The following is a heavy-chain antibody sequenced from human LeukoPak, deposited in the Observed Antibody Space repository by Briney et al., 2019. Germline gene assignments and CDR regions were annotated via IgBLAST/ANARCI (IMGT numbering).Heavy chain of an antibody. CDR1: GYTFTSYA. CDR2: ISAGNGNT. CDR3: ARDSGSGNNDY. Sequence: WASVTVSFKASGYTFTSYAMHWVRQAPGQRLEWMGWISAGNGNTKYSQNFQGRVTFISNTSATTAFMELSSLRSEDAAVYYCARDSGSGNNDYWGQGTLVTVSS. D-gene: IGHD1-26*01. V-gene: IGHV1-3*01. J-gene: IGHJ4*02.